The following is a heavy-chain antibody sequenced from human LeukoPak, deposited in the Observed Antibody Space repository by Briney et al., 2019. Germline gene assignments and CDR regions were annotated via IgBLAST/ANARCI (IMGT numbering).Heavy chain of an antibody. J-gene: IGHJ4*02. D-gene: IGHD4-17*01. V-gene: IGHV3-74*01. CDR3: APDYGDYGFTY. Sequence: GGSLRLSCAASGFTFSRHWMHWVRQAPGRGLVWVSHINSDGSRTGYAESVKGRFTISRDNGKNTLYLQVNSLRAEDTAVYYCAPDYGDYGFTYWGQGTLVTVSS. CDR1: GFTFSRHW. CDR2: INSDGSRT.